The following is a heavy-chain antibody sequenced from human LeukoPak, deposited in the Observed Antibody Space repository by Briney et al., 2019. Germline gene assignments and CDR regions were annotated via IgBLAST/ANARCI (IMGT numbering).Heavy chain of an antibody. CDR2: ISGSGGST. J-gene: IGHJ4*02. V-gene: IGHV3-23*01. D-gene: IGHD5-12*01. Sequence: GGSLRLSCAASGFTFSSYAMSWVRQGPGKGLEWVSAISGSGGSTYYADSVKGRFTISRDNSKNTLYLQMNSLRAEDTAVYYCAKVRYSGYARRPYYFDYWGQGTLVTVSS. CDR3: AKVRYSGYARRPYYFDY. CDR1: GFTFSSYA.